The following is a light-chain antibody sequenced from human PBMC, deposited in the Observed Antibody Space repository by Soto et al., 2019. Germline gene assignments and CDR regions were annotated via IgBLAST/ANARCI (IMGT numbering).Light chain of an antibody. CDR2: GAS. CDR3: QQFHNWPRT. Sequence: DIVMTQSPDSLAVSLGERATINCKSSHSVLYNSNNKNYVAWYQQKPGQAPRLLIYGASTRAAGIPARFSGSGSGTEFTLTITSLQSEDFAVYYCQQFHNWPRTFGQGTKVDIK. V-gene: IGKV4-1*01. CDR1: HSVLYNSNNKNY. J-gene: IGKJ1*01.